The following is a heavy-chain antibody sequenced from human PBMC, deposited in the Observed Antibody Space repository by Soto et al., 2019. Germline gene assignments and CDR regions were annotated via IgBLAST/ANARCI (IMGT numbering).Heavy chain of an antibody. Sequence: QVQLQESGPGLVKPSETLSLTCTVSGGSISSYYWSWIRQPPGKGLEWIGYIYYSGSTNYNPSLKSRVTISVDTSKNQFSLKLSSVTAADTAVYYCARLVLTMVRGGFDPWGQGTLVTVSS. V-gene: IGHV4-59*08. D-gene: IGHD3-10*01. J-gene: IGHJ5*02. CDR3: ARLVLTMVRGGFDP. CDR2: IYYSGST. CDR1: GGSISSYY.